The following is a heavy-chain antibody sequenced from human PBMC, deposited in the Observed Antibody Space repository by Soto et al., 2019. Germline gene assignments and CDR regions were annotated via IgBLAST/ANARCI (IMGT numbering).Heavy chain of an antibody. CDR3: ARVFGSWKSYYFDL. D-gene: IGHD1-26*01. J-gene: IGHJ4*02. CDR1: GFSLITNGVG. V-gene: IGHV2-5*02. Sequence: GSGPTLVNPTQTLTLTCTLSGFSLITNGVGVRWIRQPPGQALEWLALIFWDTDNRYSPSLRRRLTITKDSSKNQVVLTMTNMDPVDTATYYCARVFGSWKSYYFDLWGQGTLVTVSS. CDR2: IFWDTDN.